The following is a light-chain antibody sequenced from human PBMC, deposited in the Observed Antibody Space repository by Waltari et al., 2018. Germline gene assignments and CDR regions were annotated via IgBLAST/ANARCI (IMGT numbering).Light chain of an antibody. CDR2: EGS. CDR1: YSNVGSYRF. V-gene: IGLV2-23*01. J-gene: IGLJ1*01. Sequence: QSALTQPASVSGSLGQSITISCTGTYSNVGSYRFVPWYQQHPDKSPKLVISEGSKRPSGVSNRFSGSKSGNTASRTISGLQAEDEADYYCSSYAGGSTYVFGTGTKVTVL. CDR3: SSYAGGSTYV.